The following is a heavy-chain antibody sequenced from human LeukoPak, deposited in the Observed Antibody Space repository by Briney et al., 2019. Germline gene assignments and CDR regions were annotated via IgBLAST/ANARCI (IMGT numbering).Heavy chain of an antibody. CDR2: IDWDDDK. CDR1: GFSLSTSGMC. CDR3: ARVRVYGDYRERYFDL. V-gene: IGHV2-70*11. Sequence: SGPAEVKPTQTLTLTCTFSGFSLSTSGMCVSWIRQPPGKALEWLARIDWDDDKYYSTSLKTRLTISKDASKNQVVLTMTNMDPVDTATYYCARVRVYGDYRERYFDLWGRGTLVTVSS. D-gene: IGHD4-17*01. J-gene: IGHJ2*01.